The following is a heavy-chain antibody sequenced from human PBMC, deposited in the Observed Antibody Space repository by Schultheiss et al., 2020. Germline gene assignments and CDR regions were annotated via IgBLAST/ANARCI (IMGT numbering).Heavy chain of an antibody. V-gene: IGHV3-49*03. Sequence: GGSLRLSCTASGFTFGDYAMSWFRQAPGKGLEWVGFIRSKAYGGTTEYAASVKGRFTISRDNAKNSLYLQMNSLRAEDTALYHCARGPAYCSSTSCYSGMDVWGQGTTVTVSS. CDR1: GFTFGDYA. J-gene: IGHJ6*02. CDR2: IRSKAYGGTT. CDR3: ARGPAYCSSTSCYSGMDV. D-gene: IGHD2-2*02.